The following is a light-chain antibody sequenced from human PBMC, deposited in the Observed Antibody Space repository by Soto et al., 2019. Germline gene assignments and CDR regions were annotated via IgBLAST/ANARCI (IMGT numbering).Light chain of an antibody. Sequence: EIVLTQSPATLSLSPGERATLSCRASQYVSSFLAWYQQKAGQAPRLLIYDASHRATGIPARFSGSGSGTDFTLTINSLEPEDFALYYCQHRYNWPPTFGQGTKV. CDR3: QHRYNWPPT. J-gene: IGKJ1*01. V-gene: IGKV3-11*01. CDR1: QYVSSF. CDR2: DAS.